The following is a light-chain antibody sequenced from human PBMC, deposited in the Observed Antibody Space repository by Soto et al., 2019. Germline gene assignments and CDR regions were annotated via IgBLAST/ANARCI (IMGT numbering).Light chain of an antibody. Sequence: DIQMTQSPSSLSASVGDRVTITCQASRDISVYLNWYQHKQGQPPKLLVYEASNLQTGVPSRFSGSGSGTHFTFTITSLQPEDIATYYCQQYDNLPPYTFGQGTKLDIK. J-gene: IGKJ2*01. CDR3: QQYDNLPPYT. CDR2: EAS. V-gene: IGKV1-33*01. CDR1: RDISVY.